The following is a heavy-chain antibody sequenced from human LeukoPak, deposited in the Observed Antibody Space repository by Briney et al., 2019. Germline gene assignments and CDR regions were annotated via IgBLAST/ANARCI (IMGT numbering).Heavy chain of an antibody. CDR2: IIPIFGTA. Sequence: ASVKVSCKASGGTFSSYAISWVRQAPGQGLEWMGRIIPIFGTANYAQKFQGRVTITTDESTSTAYMELGSLRSEDTAVYYCARDRPGYGDYWFDYWGQGTLVTVSS. D-gene: IGHD4-17*01. V-gene: IGHV1-69*05. CDR3: ARDRPGYGDYWFDY. J-gene: IGHJ4*02. CDR1: GGTFSSYA.